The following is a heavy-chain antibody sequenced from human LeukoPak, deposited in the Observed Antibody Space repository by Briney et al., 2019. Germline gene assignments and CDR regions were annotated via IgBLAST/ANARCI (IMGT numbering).Heavy chain of an antibody. D-gene: IGHD3-22*01. Sequence: GGSLRLSCAASGFTFSTYVMNWVRQAPGRGLEWVSTITAGGVTYYADSVKGRFTISRDNSKNTLFLQMHSLRVEDTAVYYCAKRHMSNIVVGPGNYFDYWGQGTLVTVSS. J-gene: IGHJ4*02. CDR3: AKRHMSNIVVGPGNYFDY. CDR1: GFTFSTYV. V-gene: IGHV3-23*01. CDR2: ITAGGVT.